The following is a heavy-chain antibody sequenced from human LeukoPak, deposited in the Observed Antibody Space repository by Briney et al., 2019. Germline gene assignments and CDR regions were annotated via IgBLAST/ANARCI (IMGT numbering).Heavy chain of an antibody. Sequence: GGSLRLSFAASGFTFGDYAMTWVRQAPGKGLEWVSSINPGGTTAPYADSVKGRFTISRDSSKNTLYLQMNNLRAEDTAVYYCARDHSSSWYGYYYYYMDVWGKGTTVTVSS. V-gene: IGHV3-23*01. CDR1: GFTFGDYA. CDR3: ARDHSSSWYGYYYYYMDV. J-gene: IGHJ6*03. D-gene: IGHD6-13*01. CDR2: INPGGTTA.